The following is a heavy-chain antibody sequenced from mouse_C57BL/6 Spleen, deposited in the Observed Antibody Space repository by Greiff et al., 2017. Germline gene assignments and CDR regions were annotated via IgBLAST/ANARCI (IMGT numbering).Heavy chain of an antibody. CDR1: GFTFSDYG. Sequence: EVKVEESGGGLVKPGGSLKLSCAASGFTFSDYGMHWVRQAPEKGLEWVAYISSGSSTIYYADTVKGRFTISRDNAKNTLFLQMTSLRSEDTAMYYCARFRFYAMDYWGQGTSVTVSS. CDR3: ARFRFYAMDY. CDR2: ISSGSSTI. V-gene: IGHV5-17*01. J-gene: IGHJ4*01.